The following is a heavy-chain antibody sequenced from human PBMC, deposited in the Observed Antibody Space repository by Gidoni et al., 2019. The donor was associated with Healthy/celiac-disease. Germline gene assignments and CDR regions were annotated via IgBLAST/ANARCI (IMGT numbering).Heavy chain of an antibody. J-gene: IGHJ4*02. CDR1: GGTISSYY. D-gene: IGHD4-17*01. Sequence: QVTLQESGPGLVKPSATLSLTCTVPGGTISSYYWSWFRQPPGKGLEWIGYIYYSGSTNDNPSLKSRVTRSVDTSKNQFSLKLSSVTAADTAGYYCARGRGYGDYVGYWGQGT. CDR2: IYYSGST. V-gene: IGHV4-59*01. CDR3: ARGRGYGDYVGY.